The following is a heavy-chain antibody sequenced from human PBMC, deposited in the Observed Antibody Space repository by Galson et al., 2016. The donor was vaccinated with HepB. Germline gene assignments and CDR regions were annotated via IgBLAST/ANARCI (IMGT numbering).Heavy chain of an antibody. J-gene: IGHJ4*02. Sequence: SLRLSCAVSGFSFSDYAMSWVRQGPGKRLEWVSTISSDGDNKHYLDSVKGRFTVSRDNSKNTLDLQMNSLRAEDTAVYYCTNDVGLVMFGLWGRGTLFAV. V-gene: IGHV3-23*01. CDR3: TNDVGLVMFGL. CDR2: ISSDGDNK. CDR1: GFSFSDYA. D-gene: IGHD2/OR15-2a*01.